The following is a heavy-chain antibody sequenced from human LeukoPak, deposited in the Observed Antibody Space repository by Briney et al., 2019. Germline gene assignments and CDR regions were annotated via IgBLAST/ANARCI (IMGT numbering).Heavy chain of an antibody. Sequence: RVSLRLSCAASGFTFSSYDMRWLRPAPGKGLAGVLSISSSSSYIYYEESVKGRFTISRDNAKNSLYLQMNSLRAEDTAVYYGARGGSYGQDYFDHWGQGTLVTVSS. CDR2: ISSSSSYI. J-gene: IGHJ4*02. V-gene: IGHV3-21*01. CDR1: GFTFSSYD. D-gene: IGHD1-26*01. CDR3: ARGGSYGQDYFDH.